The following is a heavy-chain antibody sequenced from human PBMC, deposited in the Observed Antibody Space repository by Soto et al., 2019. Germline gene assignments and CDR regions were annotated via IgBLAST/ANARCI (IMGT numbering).Heavy chain of an antibody. CDR2: IIPIFGTA. Sequence: SVKVSCKASGGTFSSYAISWVRQAPGQGLEWMGGIIPIFGTANYAQKFQGRVTITADESTSTAYMELSSLRSEDTAVYYCALGAGGIAVAGSFDYWGQGTLVTVSS. CDR3: ALGAGGIAVAGSFDY. J-gene: IGHJ4*02. CDR1: GGTFSSYA. D-gene: IGHD6-19*01. V-gene: IGHV1-69*13.